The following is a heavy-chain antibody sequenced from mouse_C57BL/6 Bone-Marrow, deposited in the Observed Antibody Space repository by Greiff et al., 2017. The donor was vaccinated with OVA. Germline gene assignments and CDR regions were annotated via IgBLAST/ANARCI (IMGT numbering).Heavy chain of an antibody. CDR1: GYSITSGYY. Sequence: DVQLQESGPGLVKPSQSLSLTCSVTGYSITSGYYWNWIRQFPGNKLEWMGYISYDGSNNYNPSLKNRITITRDTSKKQFFLKLNSVTTEDTATYYCARGGGYSKDYWGQGTTLTVSS. V-gene: IGHV3-6*01. J-gene: IGHJ2*01. CDR2: ISYDGSN. CDR3: ARGGGYSKDY. D-gene: IGHD2-5*01.